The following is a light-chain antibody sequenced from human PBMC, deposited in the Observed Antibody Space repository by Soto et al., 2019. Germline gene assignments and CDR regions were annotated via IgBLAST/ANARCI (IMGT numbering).Light chain of an antibody. J-gene: IGLJ1*01. Sequence: QSALTQPASVSGSPGQSITISCTGTSSDVGAYDYVSWCQQHPGKAPKYLIYEVSNRPSGISDRFSGSKSGTTASLTISALQAEDEADYYCSSYTTTDPYVFGTGTKLTVL. CDR2: EVS. CDR1: SSDVGAYDY. CDR3: SSYTTTDPYV. V-gene: IGLV2-14*01.